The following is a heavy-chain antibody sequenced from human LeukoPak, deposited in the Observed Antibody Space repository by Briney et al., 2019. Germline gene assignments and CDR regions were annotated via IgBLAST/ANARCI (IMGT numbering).Heavy chain of an antibody. J-gene: IGHJ4*02. CDR2: ISYDGSNK. CDR1: GFTFSSYG. V-gene: IGHV3-30*03. Sequence: GRSLRLSCAASGFTFSSYGMHWVRQAPGKGLEWVAVISYDGSNKYYADSVKGRFTISRDNSKNTLYLQMNSLRAEDTAVYYCALSREYYDSSGQPSDYWGQGTLVTVSS. CDR3: ALSREYYDSSGQPSDY. D-gene: IGHD3-22*01.